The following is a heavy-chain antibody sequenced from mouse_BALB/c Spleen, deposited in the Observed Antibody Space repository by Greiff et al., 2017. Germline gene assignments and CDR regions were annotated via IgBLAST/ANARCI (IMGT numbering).Heavy chain of an antibody. J-gene: IGHJ2*01. CDR3: AREDDGYSYYFDY. Sequence: EVQLVESGGGLVKLGGSLKLSCAASGFTFSSYYMSWVRQTPEKRLELVAAINSNGGSTYYPDTVKGRFTISRDNAKNTLYLQMSSLKSEDTALYYCAREDDGYSYYFDYWGQGTTLTVSS. CDR2: INSNGGST. CDR1: GFTFSSYY. V-gene: IGHV5-6-2*01. D-gene: IGHD2-3*01.